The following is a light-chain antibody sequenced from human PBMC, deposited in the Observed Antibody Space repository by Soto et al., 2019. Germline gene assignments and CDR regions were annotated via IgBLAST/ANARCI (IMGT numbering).Light chain of an antibody. CDR3: QTWGTGIVV. V-gene: IGLV4-69*01. CDR2: LNSDGSH. J-gene: IGLJ2*01. Sequence: QPVLTQSPSASASLGASVKLTCTLSSGHSSYAIAWHHQQPKKGPRYLMKLNSDGSHSKGDGIPDRFSGSSSGAERYLTISSLQSEDEADYYCQTWGTGIVVFGGGTKLTVL. CDR1: SGHSSYA.